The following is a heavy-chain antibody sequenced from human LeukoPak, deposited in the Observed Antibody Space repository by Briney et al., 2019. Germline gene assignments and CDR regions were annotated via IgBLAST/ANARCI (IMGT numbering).Heavy chain of an antibody. V-gene: IGHV3-7*03. Sequence: PGGSLRLSCAASGFTFSSYWMSWVRQAPGKGVEGVANIKQDGSEKYYVDSEKGRFTISRDNAKNSLYLQMNSLRAEDTAVYYCARGVYSGYDFYYFDYWGQGTLVTVSS. CDR3: ARGVYSGYDFYYFDY. CDR2: IKQDGSEK. D-gene: IGHD5-12*01. CDR1: GFTFSSYW. J-gene: IGHJ4*02.